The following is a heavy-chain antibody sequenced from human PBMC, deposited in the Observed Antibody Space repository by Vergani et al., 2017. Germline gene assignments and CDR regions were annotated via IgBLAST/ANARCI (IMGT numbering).Heavy chain of an antibody. CDR1: GYSFTSYC. V-gene: IGHV5-51*01. Sequence: EVQLVQSGAEVKKPGESLKISCKGSGYSFTSYCIGWVRQMPGKGLEWMGIIYPGDSDTRYSPSFQGQVTISADKSISTAYLQWSSLKPSDTAMYYCARRYYDILSIRLGDAFDIWGQGTMVTVSS. D-gene: IGHD3-9*01. J-gene: IGHJ3*02. CDR3: ARRYYDILSIRLGDAFDI. CDR2: IYPGDSDT.